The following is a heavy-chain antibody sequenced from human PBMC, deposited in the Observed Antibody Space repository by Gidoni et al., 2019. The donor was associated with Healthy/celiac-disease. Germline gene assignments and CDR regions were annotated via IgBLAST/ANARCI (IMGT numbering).Heavy chain of an antibody. Sequence: EVQLVESGGGLVQPGGSLKLSCAASGFPFSGSAMHWVRQASGKGLEWVGRIRSKANSDATAYAASVKGRFTISRDDSKNTAYLQMNSLKTEDTAVYYCMWYYYYGMDVWGQGTTVTVSS. J-gene: IGHJ6*02. V-gene: IGHV3-73*02. CDR3: MWYYYYGMDV. CDR2: IRSKANSDAT. D-gene: IGHD2-21*01. CDR1: GFPFSGSA.